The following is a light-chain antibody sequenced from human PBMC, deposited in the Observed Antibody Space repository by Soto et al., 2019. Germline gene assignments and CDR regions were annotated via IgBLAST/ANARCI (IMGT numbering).Light chain of an antibody. CDR1: SSDVGGYNY. CDR2: EVS. V-gene: IGLV2-8*01. CDR3: SSYAGSNHLV. J-gene: IGLJ2*01. Sequence: QSALTQPPSASGSPGQSVTISCTGTSSDVGGYNYVSWYQQHPGKAPKLMIYEVSKRPSGVPDRFSGSKSGNTAPLTVSGLQSEDEADYYCSSYAGSNHLVFGGGTKLTVL.